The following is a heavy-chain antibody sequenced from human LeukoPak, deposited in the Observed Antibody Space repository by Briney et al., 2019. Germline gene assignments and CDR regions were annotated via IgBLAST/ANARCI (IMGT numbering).Heavy chain of an antibody. D-gene: IGHD6-19*01. Sequence: GGSLRLSCATSGFTFSSYWMSWVRQAPGKGLEWVANIKQDGSEKYYVDSVKGRFTISRDNAKNSLYLQMNSLRAEDTAVYYCAVSLGGWYYYYGMDVWGHGTTVTASS. V-gene: IGHV3-7*01. CDR1: GFTFSSYW. CDR3: AVSLGGWYYYYGMDV. CDR2: IKQDGSEK. J-gene: IGHJ6*02.